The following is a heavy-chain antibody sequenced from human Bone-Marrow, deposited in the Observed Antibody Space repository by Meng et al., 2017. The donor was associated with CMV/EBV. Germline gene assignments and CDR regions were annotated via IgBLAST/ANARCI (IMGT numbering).Heavy chain of an antibody. Sequence: ASVKVSCKAAGYTFTGHYKHWVRQAPGQGPEWMGWINPRSGGTKYAKNFKGRVAMTRDTSISTAYMQLTSLRTEDTAVYYCVAYSYEKGLFDYWGQGTLVTVSS. J-gene: IGHJ4*02. D-gene: IGHD3-22*01. CDR2: INPRSGGT. CDR3: VAYSYEKGLFDY. CDR1: GYTFTGHY. V-gene: IGHV1-2*02.